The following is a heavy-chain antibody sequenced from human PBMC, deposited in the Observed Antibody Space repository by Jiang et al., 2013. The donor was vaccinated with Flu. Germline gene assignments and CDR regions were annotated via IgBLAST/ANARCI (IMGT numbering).Heavy chain of an antibody. V-gene: IGHV1-69*04. CDR2: VIPILDIT. J-gene: IGHJ6*04. CDR1: EDTFTTYS. Sequence: SGAEVKKPGSSVKVSCKTSEDTFTTYSIAWVRQAPGQGLEWMGRVIPILDITNYAQKFQGRVTISADRSTTTVYMEVSSLRFEDTAVYYCARAQWGALAGTSYGMDVWGKGTTVTVSS. D-gene: IGHD6-19*01. CDR3: ARAQWGALAGTSYGMDV.